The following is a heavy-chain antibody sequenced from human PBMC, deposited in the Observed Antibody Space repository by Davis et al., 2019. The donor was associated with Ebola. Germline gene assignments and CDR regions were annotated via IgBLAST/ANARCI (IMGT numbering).Heavy chain of an antibody. D-gene: IGHD6-13*01. V-gene: IGHV4-59*12. CDR3: ARVEAAGSWFFDL. Sequence: PSETLSLTCTVSGGPMSSKYWTWIRQPPGKGPEWIGYLYYNGSTNYNPSLKSRVSISVDKPKNQFSLKLSSVTAADTAVYYCARVEAAGSWFFDLWGRGTLVTVSS. J-gene: IGHJ2*01. CDR1: GGPMSSKY. CDR2: LYYNGST.